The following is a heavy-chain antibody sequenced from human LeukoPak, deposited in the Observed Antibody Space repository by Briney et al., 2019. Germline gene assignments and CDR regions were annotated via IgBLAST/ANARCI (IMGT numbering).Heavy chain of an antibody. V-gene: IGHV3-30*03. CDR2: ISYDGSNK. D-gene: IGHD4-23*01. J-gene: IGHJ4*02. CDR3: ARDGINGNYYFDY. Sequence: SGGSLRLSCAASGFTFSSYGMHWVRQAPGKGLEWVAVISYDGSNKYYADSVKGRFTISRDNSRNLVSLQMNSLSAEDAAVYYCARDGINGNYYFDYWGQGTLVTVSS. CDR1: GFTFSSYG.